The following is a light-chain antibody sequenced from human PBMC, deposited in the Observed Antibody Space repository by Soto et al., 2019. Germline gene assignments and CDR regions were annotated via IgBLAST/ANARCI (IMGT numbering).Light chain of an antibody. V-gene: IGLV2-14*03. CDR2: DVS. Sequence: QSALTQPASVSGSPGQSITISCTGTSSDVGAYNYVSWYQHPPGKAPKLMIYDVSSRPSGISHRFSGSKSGSMASLTISGLQAEDEADYYCTSYTRGATLIFGGGTKLTVL. CDR3: TSYTRGATLI. CDR1: SSDVGAYNY. J-gene: IGLJ2*01.